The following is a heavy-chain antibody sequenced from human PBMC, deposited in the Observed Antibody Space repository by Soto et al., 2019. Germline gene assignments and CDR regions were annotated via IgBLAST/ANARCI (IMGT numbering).Heavy chain of an antibody. CDR3: ARGFSSGWYTDP. Sequence: GASVKVSCKASGYTFSNFGISWVRQAPGEGLEWMGWISPNSEKTKIAQRFQGRVTMTTDTSTSTAYMELRSLRSDDTAVYYCARGFSSGWYTDPWGQGTLVTVSS. CDR2: ISPNSEKT. D-gene: IGHD6-19*01. V-gene: IGHV1-18*01. CDR1: GYTFSNFG. J-gene: IGHJ5*02.